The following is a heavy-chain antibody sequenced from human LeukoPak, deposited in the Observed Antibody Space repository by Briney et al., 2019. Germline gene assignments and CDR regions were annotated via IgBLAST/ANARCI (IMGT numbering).Heavy chain of an antibody. Sequence: ASVKVSCKASGYTFTSYDINWVRQATGQGLEWMGWMNPNSGNTGYAQKFQGRVTMTRNTSISTAYMELSSLRSEDTAVYYCARAPALDYYGSGSYPKNYGMDVWGQGTTVTVSS. CDR1: GYTFTSYD. CDR2: MNPNSGNT. J-gene: IGHJ6*02. V-gene: IGHV1-8*01. CDR3: ARAPALDYYGSGSYPKNYGMDV. D-gene: IGHD3-10*01.